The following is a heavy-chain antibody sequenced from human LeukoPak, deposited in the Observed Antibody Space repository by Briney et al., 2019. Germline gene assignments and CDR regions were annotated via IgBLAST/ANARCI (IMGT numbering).Heavy chain of an antibody. CDR3: ARPRTVSFYYGSGNWGNWFDP. CDR2: INHSGST. CDR1: GGSISTYY. J-gene: IGHJ5*02. D-gene: IGHD3-10*01. Sequence: SETLSLTCTVSGGSISTYYWSWIRQPPGKGLEWIGEINHSGSTNYNPSLKSRVTISVDTSKNQFSLKLSSVTAADTAVYYCARPRTVSFYYGSGNWGNWFDPWGQGTLVTVSS. V-gene: IGHV4-34*01.